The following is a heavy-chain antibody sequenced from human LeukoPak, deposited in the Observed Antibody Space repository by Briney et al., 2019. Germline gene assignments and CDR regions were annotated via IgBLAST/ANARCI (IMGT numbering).Heavy chain of an antibody. Sequence: SISSSTSYIYYAVSVKGRFTISRDNAKNSLYLQMNSLRAEDTAVYYCARIVGPYSSGFFDYWGQGTLVTVSS. J-gene: IGHJ4*02. CDR3: ARIVGPYSSGFFDY. CDR2: ISSSTSYI. D-gene: IGHD3-22*01. V-gene: IGHV3-21*01.